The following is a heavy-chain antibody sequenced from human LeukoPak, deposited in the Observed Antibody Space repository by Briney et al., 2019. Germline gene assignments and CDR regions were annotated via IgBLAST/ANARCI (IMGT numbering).Heavy chain of an antibody. Sequence: PGGSLRLSCAASGFTFSSYSMTWVRQAPGKGLEWVSYISSSSTTIYYADSVKGRFTISRDNAENSLYLQMNSLRAEDTAVYYCAMYYYDSSGYAQGWGQGTLVTVSS. CDR2: ISSSSTTI. V-gene: IGHV3-48*04. CDR1: GFTFSSYS. D-gene: IGHD3-22*01. CDR3: AMYYYDSSGYAQG. J-gene: IGHJ4*02.